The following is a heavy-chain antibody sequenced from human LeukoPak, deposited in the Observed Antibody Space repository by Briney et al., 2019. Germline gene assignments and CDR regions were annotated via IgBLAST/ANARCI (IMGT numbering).Heavy chain of an antibody. CDR1: GFTFSSYA. D-gene: IGHD6-6*01. J-gene: IGHJ4*02. Sequence: GGSLRLSCAASGFTFSSYAMHWVRQAPGKGLEWVAVIWYDGSNKYYADSVKGRFTISRDNSKNTLYLQMNSLRAEDTAVYYCARETEQLGWKSGHRYSFDFWGQGTLVTVSS. CDR3: ARETEQLGWKSGHRYSFDF. CDR2: IWYDGSNK. V-gene: IGHV3-33*01.